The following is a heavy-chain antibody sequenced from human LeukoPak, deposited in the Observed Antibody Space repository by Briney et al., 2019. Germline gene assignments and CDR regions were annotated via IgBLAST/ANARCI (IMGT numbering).Heavy chain of an antibody. CDR2: IKPGGNEK. CDR1: GFTFNNYW. V-gene: IGHV3-7*03. D-gene: IGHD3-3*01. Sequence: GGSLRLSCAASGFTFNNYWMTWVRQGPGKGLEWVANIKPGGNEKYYVGSVKGRFTISRDNVKNSLYLQMNSLRAEDTAIYYCATFIFLGTWGQGTMVTVSP. CDR3: ATFIFLGT. J-gene: IGHJ3*01.